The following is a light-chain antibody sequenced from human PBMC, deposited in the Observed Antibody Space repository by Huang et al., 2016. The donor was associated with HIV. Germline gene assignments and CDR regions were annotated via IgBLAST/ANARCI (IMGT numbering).Light chain of an antibody. CDR3: QQYNNWTPLLT. CDR2: GAS. J-gene: IGKJ4*01. CDR1: QSINNN. Sequence: EIVLTQSPATLSLSPGERAALSCRATQSINNNLAWYQQKPGQSPRLLIYGASTRATGIPARCRGSGSGTEFTLTISSMQSEDFAVYYCQQYNNWTPLLTCGGGTKVEIK. V-gene: IGKV3-15*01.